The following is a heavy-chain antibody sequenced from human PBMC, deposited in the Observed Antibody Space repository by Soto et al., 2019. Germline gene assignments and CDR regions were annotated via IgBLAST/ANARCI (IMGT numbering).Heavy chain of an antibody. J-gene: IGHJ6*02. Sequence: GESLKISCKGSGYSFTSYWISWVRQMPGKGLEWMGRIDPSDSYTNYSPSFQGHVTISADKSISTAYLQWSSLKASDTAMYYCARQKGVRDFWSGYEGISGMDVWGQGTTVTVSS. V-gene: IGHV5-10-1*01. CDR2: IDPSDSYT. D-gene: IGHD3-3*01. CDR3: ARQKGVRDFWSGYEGISGMDV. CDR1: GYSFTSYW.